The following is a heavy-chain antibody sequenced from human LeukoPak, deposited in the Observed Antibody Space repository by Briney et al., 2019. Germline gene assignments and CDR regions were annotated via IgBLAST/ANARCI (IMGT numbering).Heavy chain of an antibody. Sequence: GGSLRLSCAASGFTFSDYYMSWIRQAPGKGLEWVSYISSSGSTIYYADSVKGRFTSSSDNATNSLYLQMNSLRAEYTAVYYCGGGYDGGGYYPGLLAFDVWGQGTMVTVSS. CDR2: ISSSGSTI. CDR3: GGGYDGGGYYPGLLAFDV. J-gene: IGHJ3*01. D-gene: IGHD3-22*01. CDR1: GFTFSDYY. V-gene: IGHV3-11*01.